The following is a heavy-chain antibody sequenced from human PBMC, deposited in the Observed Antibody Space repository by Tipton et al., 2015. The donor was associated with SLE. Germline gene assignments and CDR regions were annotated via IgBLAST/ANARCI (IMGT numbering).Heavy chain of an antibody. J-gene: IGHJ5*02. D-gene: IGHD6-13*01. CDR2: VYNSGAT. V-gene: IGHV4-59*01. CDR3: ARGGTPAAGYKWFDP. CDR1: GGSISQYY. Sequence: GLVKPSETLSLTCTVSGGSISQYYWTWIRQSSGQGLEWVGYVYNSGATDTNPSLRSRVIISQDTSKSQVSLWLRSVTAADTAVYYCARGGTPAAGYKWFDPWGQGTLVTVPS.